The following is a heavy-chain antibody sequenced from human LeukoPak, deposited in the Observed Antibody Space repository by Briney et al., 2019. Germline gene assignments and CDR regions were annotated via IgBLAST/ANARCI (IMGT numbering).Heavy chain of an antibody. CDR3: ARAAARLAAAFDI. D-gene: IGHD6-6*01. V-gene: IGHV3-30*15. Sequence: SGRSLRLSCAASGFTFSSYAMHWVRQAPGKGLEWVAVISYDGSNKYYADSVKGRFTISRDNSKNTLYLQMSSLRAEDTAVYYCARAAARLAAAFDIWGQGTMVTVSS. J-gene: IGHJ3*02. CDR1: GFTFSSYA. CDR2: ISYDGSNK.